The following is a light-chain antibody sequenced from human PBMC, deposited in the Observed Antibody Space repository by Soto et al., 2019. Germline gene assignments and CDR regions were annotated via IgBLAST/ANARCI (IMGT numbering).Light chain of an antibody. Sequence: QSVLTQPPSVSGAPGQIVTISCTGSSSNIGAGSDVHWYQQSPGRVPKLLVSGNKHRPSGVPDRFSASKSGTSASLAITGLQADDEADYYCQSYDNNLRGVLFGGGTKLTVL. V-gene: IGLV1-40*01. CDR2: GNK. CDR1: SSNIGAGSD. CDR3: QSYDNNLRGVL. J-gene: IGLJ2*01.